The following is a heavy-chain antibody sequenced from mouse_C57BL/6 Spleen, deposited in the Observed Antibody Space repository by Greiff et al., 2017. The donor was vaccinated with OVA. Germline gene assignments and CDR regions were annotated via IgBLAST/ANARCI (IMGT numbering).Heavy chain of an antibody. CDR1: GFTFSSYG. D-gene: IGHD4-1*01. V-gene: IGHV5-6*01. CDR2: ISSGGSYT. J-gene: IGHJ2*01. CDR3: ARQLTGSYFDY. Sequence: DVQLQESGGDLVKPGGSLKLSCAASGFTFSSYGMSWVRQTPDKRLEWVATISSGGSYTYYPDSVKGRFTISRDNAKNTLYLQMSSLKSEDTAMYYCARQLTGSYFDYWGQGTTLTVSS.